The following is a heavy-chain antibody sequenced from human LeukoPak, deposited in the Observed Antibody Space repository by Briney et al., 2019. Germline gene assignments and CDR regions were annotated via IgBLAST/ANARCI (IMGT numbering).Heavy chain of an antibody. V-gene: IGHV4-59*01. D-gene: IGHD2-15*01. J-gene: IGHJ4*02. Sequence: SETLSLTCTVSGGSISSYYWSWIRQPPGKGLEWIGYIYYSGSTNYNPSLKSRVTISVDTSKNQFSLRLSSVTAADTAVYYCARGGGYSSGLSYWGQGALVTVSS. CDR1: GGSISSYY. CDR2: IYYSGST. CDR3: ARGGGYSSGLSY.